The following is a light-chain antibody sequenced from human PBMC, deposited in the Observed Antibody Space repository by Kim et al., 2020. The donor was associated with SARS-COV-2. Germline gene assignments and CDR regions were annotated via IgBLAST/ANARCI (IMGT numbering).Light chain of an antibody. J-gene: IGKJ1*01. CDR2: RAS. CDR3: QQYGSSPKT. CDR1: QIVSSDY. V-gene: IGKV3-20*01. Sequence: SPGERATPSCRASQIVSSDYVAWYQQKPGQAPRLLIYRASTRATGIPDRFSGSGSGTDFTLTIRRLEPEDFAVFYCQQYGSSPKTFGQGTKVDIK.